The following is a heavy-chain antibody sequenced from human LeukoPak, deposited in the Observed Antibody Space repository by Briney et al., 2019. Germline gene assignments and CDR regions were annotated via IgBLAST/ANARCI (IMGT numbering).Heavy chain of an antibody. Sequence: SETLSLICAVYGGSFSGYYWSRIRQPPGKGLEWIGEINHSGSTNYNPSLKSRVTISVDTSKNQFSLKLSSVTAADTAVYYCARGTRDITIFGVVAYWGQGTLVTVSS. CDR3: ARGTRDITIFGVVAY. D-gene: IGHD3-3*01. CDR1: GGSFSGYY. V-gene: IGHV4-34*01. J-gene: IGHJ4*02. CDR2: INHSGST.